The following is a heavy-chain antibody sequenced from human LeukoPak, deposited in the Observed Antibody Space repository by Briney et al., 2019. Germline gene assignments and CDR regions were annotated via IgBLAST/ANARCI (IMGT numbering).Heavy chain of an antibody. V-gene: IGHV1-69*01. CDR2: IIPIFGTA. Sequence: ASVKVSCKASGGTFSSYAIRWMRQAPGQGLEWMGGIIPIFGTANYAQKFQGRVTITADESTSTAYMELSSLRSEDTAEYYCASGGYGQYYFDYWGQGTLVTVSS. D-gene: IGHD2-15*01. CDR1: GGTFSSYA. J-gene: IGHJ4*02. CDR3: ASGGYGQYYFDY.